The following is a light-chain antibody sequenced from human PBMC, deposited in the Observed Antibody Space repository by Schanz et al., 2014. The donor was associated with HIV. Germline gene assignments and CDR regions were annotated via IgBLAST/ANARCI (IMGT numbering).Light chain of an antibody. CDR1: RNDVGTYNL. V-gene: IGLV2-14*02. Sequence: QSALTQPASVSGSPGQSITISCTGTRNDVGTYNLVSWYQQHPGKAPQLMIYEVTKRPSGVSDRFSGSKSDNTASLTVSGLQPEDEADYYCIAYTSDTVLFGGGTKLTV. J-gene: IGLJ2*01. CDR3: IAYTSDTVL. CDR2: EVT.